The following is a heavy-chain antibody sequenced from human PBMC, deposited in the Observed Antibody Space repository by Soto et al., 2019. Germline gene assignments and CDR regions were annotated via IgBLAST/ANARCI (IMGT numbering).Heavy chain of an antibody. CDR3: AKWAGQLWPEQGYYYGMDV. V-gene: IGHV3-23*01. J-gene: IGHJ6*02. CDR2: ISGSGGST. CDR1: GFAFNFYA. Sequence: GGSLRLSCAASGFAFNFYAMSCVRQAPGRGLEWVSTISGSGGSTYYADSVKGRFTISRDNSKNTLYLQMNSLRAEDTAVYYCAKWAGQLWPEQGYYYGMDVWGQGTTVTVSS. D-gene: IGHD5-18*01.